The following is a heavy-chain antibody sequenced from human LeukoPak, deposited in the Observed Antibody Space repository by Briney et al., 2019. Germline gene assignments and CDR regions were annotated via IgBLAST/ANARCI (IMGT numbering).Heavy chain of an antibody. J-gene: IGHJ4*02. CDR1: GGSIDSGHW. V-gene: IGHV4-4*02. Sequence: SETLSLTCAVSGGSIDSGHWWSWVRQPPGKGLEWIGEINHSGSTNYNPSLKSRVTISVDTSKNQFSLKLSSVTAADTAVYYCARGLYYYGSGSYYPPPEYLDYWGQGTLVTVSS. CDR2: INHSGST. CDR3: ARGLYYYGSGSYYPPPEYLDY. D-gene: IGHD3-10*01.